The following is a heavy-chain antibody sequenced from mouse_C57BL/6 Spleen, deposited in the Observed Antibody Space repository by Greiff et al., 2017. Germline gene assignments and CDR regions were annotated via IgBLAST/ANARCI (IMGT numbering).Heavy chain of an antibody. D-gene: IGHD2-5*01. CDR1: GYTFTSYW. CDR3: ARSYYSNYGYFDY. J-gene: IGHJ2*01. V-gene: IGHV1-52*01. Sequence: VQLQQPGAELVRPGSSVKLSCKASGYTFTSYWMHWVKQRPIQGLEWIGNIDPSDSETHYNQKFKDKATLTVDKSSSTAYLQLSSLTSEDSAVYYCARSYYSNYGYFDYWGQGTTLTVSS. CDR2: IDPSDSET.